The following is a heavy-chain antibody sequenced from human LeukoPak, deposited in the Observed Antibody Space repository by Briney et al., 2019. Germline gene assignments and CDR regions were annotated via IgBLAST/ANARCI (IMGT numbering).Heavy chain of an antibody. V-gene: IGHV3-7*01. CDR3: ARVRILSTSCLFFDY. D-gene: IGHD2-2*01. CDR1: GFTFSSYW. CDR2: IKQDGSEK. J-gene: IGHJ4*02. Sequence: GGSLRLSCAASGFTFSSYWMSWVRQAPGKGLEWVANIKQDGSEKYYVDSVKGRFTISRDNAKNSLYLQMNSLRAEDTAVYYCARVRILSTSCLFFDYWGQGTLVTVSS.